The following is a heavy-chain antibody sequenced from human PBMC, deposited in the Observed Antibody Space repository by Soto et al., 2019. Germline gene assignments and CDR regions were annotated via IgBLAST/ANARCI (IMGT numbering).Heavy chain of an antibody. CDR1: WYTFTSYG. Sequence: ASVKVSCKASWYTFTSYGINWVPQAPGQGLEWMGWISAYNGNTNYAQKLQGRVTMTTDTSTSTAYMELRSLRSDDTAVYYCAREWELHYYYYYGMDVWGQGTTVTVSS. CDR3: AREWELHYYYYYGMDV. V-gene: IGHV1-18*01. D-gene: IGHD1-26*01. CDR2: ISAYNGNT. J-gene: IGHJ6*02.